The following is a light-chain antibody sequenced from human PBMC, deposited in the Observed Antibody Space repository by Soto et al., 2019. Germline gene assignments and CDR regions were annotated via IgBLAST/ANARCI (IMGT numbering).Light chain of an antibody. CDR3: QQYSSSLLT. CDR2: KAS. CDR1: QSISTW. V-gene: IGKV1-5*03. Sequence: DIQMTQSPSTLSASVGDRVTFTCRASQSISTWLAWYQQKPGKAPKLLMYKASTLQSGVPSRFSGNGSGTEFTLTISSLQPDDLAIYYCQQYSSSLLTFGGGTKVDVK. J-gene: IGKJ4*01.